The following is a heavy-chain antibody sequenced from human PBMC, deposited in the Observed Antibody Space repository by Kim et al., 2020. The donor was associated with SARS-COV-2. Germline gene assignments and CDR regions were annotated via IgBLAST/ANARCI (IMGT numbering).Heavy chain of an antibody. D-gene: IGHD3-22*01. CDR3: AKRDYDARNWFHP. V-gene: IGHV3-23*01. J-gene: IGHJ5*02. Sequence: GGSLRLSCAASGFPFSTTGMNWVRQAPGKGLEWVSLISGGSGTTYYADSVKGRFTISRDNSKKTLYLQMNSLRAEDTAVYYCAKRDYDARNWFHPWGQGTLVTVSS. CDR1: GFPFSTTG. CDR2: ISGGSGTT.